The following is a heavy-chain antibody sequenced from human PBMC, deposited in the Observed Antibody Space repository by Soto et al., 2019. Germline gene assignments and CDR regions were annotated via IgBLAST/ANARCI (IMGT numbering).Heavy chain of an antibody. V-gene: IGHV4-59*01. CDR1: GDSISAYY. Sequence: QLQLEESGPEVVKPSETLSLTCTVSGDSISAYYWAWLRQPPGQGLEWIGYIYYSGSTKYNPSLKGRLTIPVDTTKKQFSRRLRSVTAEDTAGYDWATQRLGESGSHLAYWGKGSLSPSP. CDR2: IYYSGST. D-gene: IGHD3-10*01. CDR3: ATQRLGESGSHLAY. J-gene: IGHJ4*02.